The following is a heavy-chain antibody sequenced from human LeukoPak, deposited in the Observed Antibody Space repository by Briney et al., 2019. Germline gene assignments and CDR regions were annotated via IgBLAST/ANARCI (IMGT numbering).Heavy chain of an antibody. V-gene: IGHV3-30*18. CDR3: AKDFPEFGSGSHLNY. Sequence: GGSLRLSCAASGFTFSGYGMHWVRQAPGKGLEGVAIISYDGTNTYYADSVKGRFIISRDNSKNTLFLQMNSLRPDDTALYYCAKDFPEFGSGSHLNYWGQGTLVTVSS. D-gene: IGHD3-10*01. J-gene: IGHJ4*02. CDR2: ISYDGTNT. CDR1: GFTFSGYG.